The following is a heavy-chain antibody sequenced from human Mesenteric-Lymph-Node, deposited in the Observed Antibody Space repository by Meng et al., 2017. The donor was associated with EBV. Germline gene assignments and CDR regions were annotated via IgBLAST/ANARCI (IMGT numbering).Heavy chain of an antibody. D-gene: IGHD1-26*01. CDR1: GGSVNSGSYF. CDR2: IYYSGST. CDR3: TRGPSGIFYFNF. J-gene: IGHJ4*02. V-gene: IGHV4-61*01. Sequence: VQLHESGPGLVKPSEALSLTCTVSGGSVNSGSYFWTWIRQSPGKKLEWIGYIYYSGSTNYNPSLKSRVTVSLDTSKNQFSLKLSSVTAADTAVYYCTRGPSGIFYFNFWGRGTLVTVSS.